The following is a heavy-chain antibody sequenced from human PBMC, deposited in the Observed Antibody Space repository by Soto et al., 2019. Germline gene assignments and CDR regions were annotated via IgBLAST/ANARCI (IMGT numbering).Heavy chain of an antibody. D-gene: IGHD5-18*01. V-gene: IGHV3-23*01. CDR3: VIAASPTAMVHFVS. CDR1: GFTFSSYA. Sequence: QPGGSLRLSCAASGFTFSSYAMSWVRPAPGKGLEWVSAISGSGGSTYYAGSVKGRFTISRDNSKNTLYLQMNSLRAEDTAVYFCVIAASPTAMVHFVSWRQGTQVTVS. J-gene: IGHJ5*02. CDR2: ISGSGGST.